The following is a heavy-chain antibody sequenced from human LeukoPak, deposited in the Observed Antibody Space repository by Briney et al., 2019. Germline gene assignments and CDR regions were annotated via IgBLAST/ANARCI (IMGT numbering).Heavy chain of an antibody. CDR2: INPNGGGT. Sequence: ASVKVSCKASGGTFSSYAISWVRQAPGQGLEWMGWINPNGGGTKYAQKFQGRVTMTRDTSINTAYMELSGLRSDDTAVYYCARDKGDYYDNSGSPYAAFDIWGQGTIVTVSS. CDR3: ARDKGDYYDNSGSPYAAFDI. D-gene: IGHD3-22*01. V-gene: IGHV1-2*02. CDR1: GGTFSSYA. J-gene: IGHJ3*02.